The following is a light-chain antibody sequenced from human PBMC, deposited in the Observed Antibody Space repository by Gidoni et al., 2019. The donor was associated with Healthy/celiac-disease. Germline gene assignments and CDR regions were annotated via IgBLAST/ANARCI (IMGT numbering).Light chain of an antibody. V-gene: IGKV3-20*01. J-gene: IGKJ4*01. CDR3: QQYGSSLT. CDR1: QSVSSSY. CDR2: GAS. Sequence: TLSCRASQSVSSSYLAWYQQKPGQAPRLLIYGASSRATGIPAFTLTISRLEPEDFAVYYGQQYGSSLTFGGGTKVEIK.